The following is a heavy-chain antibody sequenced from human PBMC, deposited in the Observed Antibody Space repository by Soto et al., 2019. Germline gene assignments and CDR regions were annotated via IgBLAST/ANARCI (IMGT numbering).Heavy chain of an antibody. CDR1: GFTCSSYA. D-gene: IGHD2-15*01. CDR3: ANDRRSCSGGSCYSQYWYFDL. V-gene: IGHV3-23*01. J-gene: IGHJ2*01. CDR2: ISGRGGST. Sequence: EVQLLASGGGLVQPGGSLRLSCAASGFTCSSYAMSWVRQAPGKGLEWVSAISGRGGSTYYADSVKGRFTISRDNSKNTLYLQMNSVRAEDTAVYYCANDRRSCSGGSCYSQYWYFDLWGRGTLVTVSS.